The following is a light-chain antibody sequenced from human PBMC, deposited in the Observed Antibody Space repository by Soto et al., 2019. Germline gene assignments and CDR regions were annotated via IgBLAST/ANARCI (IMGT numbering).Light chain of an antibody. Sequence: DFQMTQSPSSLSASVGDRITITCRASQGIENSLAWYQQKPGKVPKLLIFGASTLQSGVPSRFRGSGTGTEFTLTISGLQPEDVSTYYCQKYNRAPLTFGGRTKLEIK. CDR2: GAS. CDR3: QKYNRAPLT. V-gene: IGKV1-27*01. J-gene: IGKJ4*01. CDR1: QGIENS.